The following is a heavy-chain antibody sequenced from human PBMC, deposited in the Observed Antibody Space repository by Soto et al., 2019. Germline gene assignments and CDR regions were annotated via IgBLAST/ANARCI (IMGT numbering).Heavy chain of an antibody. CDR1: GFTFTLYA. CDR3: AWSSGVSTPDFDY. CDR2: ISHDGSIK. V-gene: IGHV3-30-3*01. D-gene: IGHD3-10*01. Sequence: GGSLRLSCAASGFTFTLYAIHWVRQAPGKGLEWVAVISHDGSIKYYTDSVKGRFTISRDNSLHTVYLQMNSLGPEDTAVYFCAWSSGVSTPDFDYWGQGALVTVSS. J-gene: IGHJ4*02.